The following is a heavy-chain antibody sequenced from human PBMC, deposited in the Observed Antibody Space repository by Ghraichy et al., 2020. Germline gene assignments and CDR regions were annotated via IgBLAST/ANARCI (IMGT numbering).Heavy chain of an antibody. Sequence: SETLSLTCTVSGGSISSSSYYWGWIRQPPGKGLEWIGSIYYSGSTYYNPSLKSRVTISVDTSKNQFSLKLSSVTAADTAVYYCARHRLYYGSGRAIYYFDYWGQGTLVTVSS. J-gene: IGHJ4*02. D-gene: IGHD3-10*01. CDR1: GGSISSSSYY. V-gene: IGHV4-39*01. CDR2: IYYSGST. CDR3: ARHRLYYGSGRAIYYFDY.